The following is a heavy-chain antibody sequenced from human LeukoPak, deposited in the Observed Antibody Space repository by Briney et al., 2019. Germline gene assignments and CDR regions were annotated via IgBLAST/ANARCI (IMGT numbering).Heavy chain of an antibody. Sequence: TGGSLRLSCAASGFTVSNNYMSWVRQAPGKGLEWVSVTYSAGGTYYADSVKGRFSISRDNSKNTLYLQMNSLRAEDTAVYYCARDSSGPAYWGQGTLVTVSS. V-gene: IGHV3-66*01. D-gene: IGHD3-22*01. CDR1: GFTVSNNY. CDR3: ARDSSGPAY. CDR2: TYSAGGT. J-gene: IGHJ4*02.